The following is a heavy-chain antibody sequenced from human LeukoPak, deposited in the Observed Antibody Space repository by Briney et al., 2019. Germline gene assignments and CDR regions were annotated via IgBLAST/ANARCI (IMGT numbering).Heavy chain of an antibody. Sequence: GGPLRLSCAASGVTFSSYAMSWVRQAPGKGLEWVSAISGSGGSTYYADSVKGRFTISRDNSKNTLYLQMNSLRAEDTAVYYCAKADCGGNELWGQGTLVTVSS. J-gene: IGHJ4*02. CDR3: AKADCGGNEL. D-gene: IGHD4/OR15-4a*01. CDR1: GVTFSSYA. V-gene: IGHV3-23*01. CDR2: ISGSGGST.